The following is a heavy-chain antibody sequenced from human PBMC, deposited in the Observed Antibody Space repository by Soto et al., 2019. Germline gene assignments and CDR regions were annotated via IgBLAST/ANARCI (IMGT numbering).Heavy chain of an antibody. CDR2: ISGSGGST. CDR3: AKAGIDITIFGVVSRFDY. CDR1: GFTFSSYA. Sequence: GGSLRLSCAASGFTFSSYAMIWVRQAPGKGLEWVSAISGSGGSTYYADSVKGRFTISRDNSKNTLYLQMNSLRAEDTAVYYCAKAGIDITIFGVVSRFDYWGQGTLVTVSS. J-gene: IGHJ4*02. V-gene: IGHV3-23*01. D-gene: IGHD3-3*01.